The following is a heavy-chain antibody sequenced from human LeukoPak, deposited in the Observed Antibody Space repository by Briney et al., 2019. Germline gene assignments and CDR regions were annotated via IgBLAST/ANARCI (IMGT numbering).Heavy chain of an antibody. CDR3: ARVLSGSWDWFDP. CDR2: ISYDGGDK. Sequence: QAGGSLRLPCVASGFIFSNSAMHWVRQAPGKGLEWVATISYDGGDKSLADFVKGRFTISRDNSKNTLYLQMNSLRAEDTAVYYCARVLSGSWDWFDPWGQGTLVTVSS. V-gene: IGHV3-30*14. J-gene: IGHJ5*02. CDR1: GFIFSNSA. D-gene: IGHD3-22*01.